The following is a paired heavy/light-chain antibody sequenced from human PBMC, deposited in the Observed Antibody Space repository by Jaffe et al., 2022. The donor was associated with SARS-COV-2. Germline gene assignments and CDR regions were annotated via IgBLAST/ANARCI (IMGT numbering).Light chain of an antibody. CDR3: CSYAGSSWV. CDR1: SSDVGSYNL. CDR2: EGS. J-gene: IGLJ3*02. Sequence: QSALTQPASVSGSPGQSITISCTGTSSDVGSYNLVSWYQQHPGKAPKLMIYEGSKRPSGVSNRFSGSKSGNTASLTISGLQAEDEADYYCCSYAGSSWVFGGGTKLTVL. V-gene: IGLV2-23*01.
Heavy chain of an antibody. CDR3: ASIVVVPAAMPSARDAFDI. D-gene: IGHD2-2*01. CDR1: GFTFSSYA. V-gene: IGHV3-30*04. J-gene: IGHJ3*02. CDR2: ISYDGSNK. Sequence: QVQLVESGGGVVQPGRSLRLSCAASGFTFSSYAMHWVRQAPGKGLEWVAVISYDGSNKYYADSVKGRFTISRDNSKNTLYLQMNSLRAEDTAVYYCASIVVVPAAMPSARDAFDIWGQGTMVTVSS.